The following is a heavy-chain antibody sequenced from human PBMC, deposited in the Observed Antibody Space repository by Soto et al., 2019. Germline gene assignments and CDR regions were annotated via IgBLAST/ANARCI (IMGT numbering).Heavy chain of an antibody. Sequence: EVQLVESGGGLVQPWGSLRLSCAASGFTFSSDSMNCVRQAPGRGLEWVSYISSRSSTIYYADSVKARFTISRDNAKNSLYLKMNSMRAEDTAVYYCARALHLGELSFVYWGQGTLVTVSS. J-gene: IGHJ4*02. V-gene: IGHV3-48*01. CDR3: ARALHLGELSFVY. D-gene: IGHD3-16*02. CDR2: ISSRSSTI. CDR1: GFTFSSDS.